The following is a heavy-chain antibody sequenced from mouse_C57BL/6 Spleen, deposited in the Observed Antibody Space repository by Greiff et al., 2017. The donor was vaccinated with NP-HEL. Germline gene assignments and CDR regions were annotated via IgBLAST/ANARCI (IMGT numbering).Heavy chain of an antibody. D-gene: IGHD1-1*01. V-gene: IGHV1-82*01. CDR1: GYAFSSSW. CDR2: IYPGDGDT. Sequence: QVQLQQSGPELVKPGASVKISCKASGYAFSSSWMNWVKQRPGKGLEWIGRIYPGDGDTNYNGKFKGKATLTADKSSSTAYMQRSSLTSEDSAVYFCARFPGSSYPDYWGQGTTLTVSS. J-gene: IGHJ2*01. CDR3: ARFPGSSYPDY.